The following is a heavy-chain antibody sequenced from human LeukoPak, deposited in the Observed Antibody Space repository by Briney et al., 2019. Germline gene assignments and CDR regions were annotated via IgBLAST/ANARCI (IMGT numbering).Heavy chain of an antibody. CDR2: ISGGST. J-gene: IGHJ6*03. CDR1: GFTVSSNE. V-gene: IGHV3-38-3*01. CDR3: KKGRGYDFWSGYLYYYYYYMDV. D-gene: IGHD3-3*01. Sequence: PGGSLRLSCAASGFTVSSNEMSWVRQAPGKGLEWVSSISGGSTYYAESRKGRFTISRDNSKNTLHLQMNSLRAEDTAVYYCKKGRGYDFWSGYLYYYYYYMDVWGKGTTVTVSS.